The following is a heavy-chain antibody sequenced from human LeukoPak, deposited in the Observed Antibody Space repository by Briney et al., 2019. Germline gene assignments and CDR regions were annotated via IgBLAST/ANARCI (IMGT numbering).Heavy chain of an antibody. V-gene: IGHV3-23*01. D-gene: IGHD3-22*01. CDR3: AKAPNYYDSSGYYLS. CDR2: ISGSGGST. Sequence: GGSLRLSCAASGFTFSSYAMSWVRQAPGKGLEWVSAISGSGGSTNYADSVKGRFTISRDNSKNTLYLQMNSLRAEDTAVYYCAKAPNYYDSSGYYLSWGQGTLVTVSS. CDR1: GFTFSSYA. J-gene: IGHJ4*02.